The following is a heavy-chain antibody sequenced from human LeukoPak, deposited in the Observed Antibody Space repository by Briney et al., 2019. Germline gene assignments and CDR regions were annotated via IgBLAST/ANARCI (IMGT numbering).Heavy chain of an antibody. V-gene: IGHV4-34*01. CDR3: ASLRGFEP. CDR1: GGSFSNYY. Sequence: SETLSLTCAVYGGSFSNYYWSWIRQPPGKGLEWIGEINHSGSTNYNPSLKSRVTISVDTSKNQFSLKLSSVTAADTAVYYCASLRGFEPSGQGTLVTVSS. J-gene: IGHJ5*02. CDR2: INHSGST.